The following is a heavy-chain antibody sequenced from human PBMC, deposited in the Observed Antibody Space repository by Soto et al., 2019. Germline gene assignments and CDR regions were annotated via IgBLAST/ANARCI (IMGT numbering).Heavy chain of an antibody. V-gene: IGHV3-7*05. D-gene: IGHD6-19*01. Sequence: GGSLRLSCAASGFTFSSYWMSWVRQAPGKGLEWVANIKQDGSEKYYVDSVKGRFTISRDNAKNSLYLQMNSLRAEDTAVYYCAREVRDGWYGDYYYGMDLWGQGTSVTVSS. CDR1: GFTFSSYW. CDR3: AREVRDGWYGDYYYGMDL. CDR2: IKQDGSEK. J-gene: IGHJ6*02.